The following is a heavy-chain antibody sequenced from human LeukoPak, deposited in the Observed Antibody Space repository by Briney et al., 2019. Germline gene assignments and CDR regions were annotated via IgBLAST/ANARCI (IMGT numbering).Heavy chain of an antibody. CDR3: ARDQGGSYGIALGY. Sequence: ASVKVSCKASGYTFTTYGITWVRQAPGQGLEWMGWSSAYNGNTNYAPKLQGRVTMTTDTSTSTAYMELRSLRSDDTAVYYCARDQGGSYGIALGYWGQGTLVTVSS. CDR2: SSAYNGNT. V-gene: IGHV1-18*01. J-gene: IGHJ4*02. CDR1: GYTFTTYG. D-gene: IGHD1-26*01.